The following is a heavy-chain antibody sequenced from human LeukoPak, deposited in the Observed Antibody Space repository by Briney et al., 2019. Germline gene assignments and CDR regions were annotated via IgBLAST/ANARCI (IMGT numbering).Heavy chain of an antibody. CDR2: IIPIFGIA. Sequence: SVKVSCKTSGGTFSSYAISWVRQAPGQGLEWMGRIIPIFGIANYAQKFQGRVTITADKSTSTAYMELSSLRSEDTAVYYCAREATHYGDLNWFDPWGQGTLVTVSS. V-gene: IGHV1-69*04. J-gene: IGHJ5*02. D-gene: IGHD4-17*01. CDR3: AREATHYGDLNWFDP. CDR1: GGTFSSYA.